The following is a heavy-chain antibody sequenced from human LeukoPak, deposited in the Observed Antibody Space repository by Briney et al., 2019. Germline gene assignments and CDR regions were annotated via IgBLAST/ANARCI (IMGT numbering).Heavy chain of an antibody. V-gene: IGHV3-74*01. CDR2: IRSDGSDT. D-gene: IGHD2/OR15-2a*01. CDR1: EFTFSSYA. Sequence: GGSLRLSCAASEFTFSSYAMNWVRQAPGEGLVWVSRIRSDGSDTRYAESVKGRFTISRDNAKNTLYLQMNSLRAEDTAVYYCARDWFHAIDYWGQGTLVTVSS. CDR3: ARDWFHAIDY. J-gene: IGHJ4*02.